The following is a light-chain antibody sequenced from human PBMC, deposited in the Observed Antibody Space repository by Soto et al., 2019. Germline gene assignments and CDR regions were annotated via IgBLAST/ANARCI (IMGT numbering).Light chain of an antibody. Sequence: DIQMTQSPSPLSASVGDRVTITCRASQSISNCLDWYQQPPGTAPQLLIYAASNLETGAPSRFSGSGSGTDSTSTISRLPPDVVASYYRQHYDNSPTFGQGTKVDIK. CDR1: QSISNC. CDR3: QHYDNSPT. CDR2: AAS. V-gene: IGKV1-33*01. J-gene: IGKJ3*01.